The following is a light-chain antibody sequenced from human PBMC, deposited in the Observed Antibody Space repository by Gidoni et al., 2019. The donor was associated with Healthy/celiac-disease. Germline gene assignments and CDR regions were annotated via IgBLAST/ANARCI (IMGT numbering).Light chain of an antibody. CDR1: HGIRND. J-gene: IGKJ1*01. CDR2: AAS. CDR3: LQHNSYPRT. Sequence: EIQMTQSPSSLSAYVGDRVTITCRASHGIRNDLGWYQQKPGKAPKRLIYAASSLQSGVPSMFSGSGSVTDFTLTISSLHPEYFATYYCLQHNSYPRTFGQGTKVEIK. V-gene: IGKV1-17*01.